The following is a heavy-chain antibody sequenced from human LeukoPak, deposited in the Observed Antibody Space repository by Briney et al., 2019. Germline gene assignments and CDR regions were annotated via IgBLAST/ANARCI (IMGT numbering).Heavy chain of an antibody. CDR1: GFTFSSYW. D-gene: IGHD6-13*01. Sequence: GGSLRLSCAASGFTFSSYWMSWVRQAPGKGLEWVANIKQDGSEKYYVDSVKGRFTISRDNAKNSLYLQMNSLRAEGTAVYYCARVTGYMTEDYFDYWGQGTLITVSS. CDR3: ARVTGYMTEDYFDY. J-gene: IGHJ4*02. CDR2: IKQDGSEK. V-gene: IGHV3-7*03.